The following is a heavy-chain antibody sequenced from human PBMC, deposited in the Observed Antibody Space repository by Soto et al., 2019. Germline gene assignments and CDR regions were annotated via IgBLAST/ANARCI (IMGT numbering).Heavy chain of an antibody. CDR1: GFTFSSYA. Sequence: LRLSCAASGFTFSSYAMHWVRQAPGKGLEWVAVISYDGSSKYYADSVKGRFTISRDNSKNTLYLQMNSLRAEDTAVYYCARDKTPGYSYGSYFDYWGQGTLVTVSS. J-gene: IGHJ4*02. D-gene: IGHD5-18*01. CDR2: ISYDGSSK. V-gene: IGHV3-30-3*01. CDR3: ARDKTPGYSYGSYFDY.